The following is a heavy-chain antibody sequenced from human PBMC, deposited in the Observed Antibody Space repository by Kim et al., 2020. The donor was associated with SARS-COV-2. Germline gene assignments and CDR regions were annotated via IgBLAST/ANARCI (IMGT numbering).Heavy chain of an antibody. Sequence: GGSLRLSCAASGFTFSSYGMHWVRQAPGKGLEWVAVISYDGSNKYYADSVKGRFTTSRDNSKNTLYLQMNSLRAEDTAVYYCARPHSVSYYAGIDYWGQGTLVTVSS. CDR2: ISYDGSNK. J-gene: IGHJ4*02. V-gene: IGHV3-30*03. D-gene: IGHD1-26*01. CDR3: ARPHSVSYYAGIDY. CDR1: GFTFSSYG.